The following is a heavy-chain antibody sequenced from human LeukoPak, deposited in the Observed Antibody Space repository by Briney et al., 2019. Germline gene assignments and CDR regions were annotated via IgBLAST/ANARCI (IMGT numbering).Heavy chain of an antibody. CDR1: GFTFSSYA. D-gene: IGHD4-17*01. CDR3: ARDIRDYGDYNWFDP. V-gene: IGHV3-30*04. CDR2: ISYDGSNK. J-gene: IGHJ5*02. Sequence: PGGSLRLSCAASGFTFSSYAMHWVRQAPGKGLEWVAVISYDGSNKYYADSVKGRSTISRDNSKNTLYLQMNSLRAEDTAVYYCARDIRDYGDYNWFDPWGQGTLVTVSS.